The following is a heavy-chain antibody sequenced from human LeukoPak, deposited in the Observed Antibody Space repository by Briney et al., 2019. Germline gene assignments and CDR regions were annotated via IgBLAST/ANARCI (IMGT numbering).Heavy chain of an antibody. CDR3: AKGRGVGATTVFDY. CDR1: GFTFSSYG. Sequence: PGGSLGLSCAASGFTFSSYGMHWVRQAPGKGLEWVAVIWYDGSNKYYANSVKGRFTISRDNSKNTLYLQMNSLRAEDTAVYYCAKGRGVGATTVFDYWGQGTLVTVSS. CDR2: IWYDGSNK. D-gene: IGHD1-26*01. V-gene: IGHV3-33*06. J-gene: IGHJ4*02.